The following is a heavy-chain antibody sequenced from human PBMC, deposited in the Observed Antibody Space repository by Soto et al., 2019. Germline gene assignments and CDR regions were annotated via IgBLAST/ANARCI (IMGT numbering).Heavy chain of an antibody. Sequence: ASVKVSCKASGGTFSSYAISWVRQAPGQGLEWMGGIIPIFGTANYAQKFQGRVTITADESTSTAYMELSSLRSEDTAVYYCARARGMVRGVILDYYYYGMDVWGQGTTVTVSS. J-gene: IGHJ6*02. CDR1: GGTFSSYA. CDR2: IIPIFGTA. D-gene: IGHD3-10*01. V-gene: IGHV1-69*13. CDR3: ARARGMVRGVILDYYYYGMDV.